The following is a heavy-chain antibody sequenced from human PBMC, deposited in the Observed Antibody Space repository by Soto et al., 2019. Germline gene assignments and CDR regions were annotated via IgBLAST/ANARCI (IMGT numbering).Heavy chain of an antibody. V-gene: IGHV1-3*01. Sequence: ASVKVSCKASGYTFTNYAIHWVRQAPGQRLEWMGWINSANGNTQYSQKFQGRLTITRDTSASTGTMDLSSLRSEDTAVYYCARGGGGLRLGELPFFDYWGQRTLVTVSS. D-gene: IGHD3-16*01. CDR2: INSANGNT. CDR3: ARGGGGLRLGELPFFDY. J-gene: IGHJ4*02. CDR1: GYTFTNYA.